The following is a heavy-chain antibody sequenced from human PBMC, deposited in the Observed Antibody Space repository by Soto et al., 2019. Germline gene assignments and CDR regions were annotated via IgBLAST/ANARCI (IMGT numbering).Heavy chain of an antibody. CDR3: AKDFGTTVTLIDY. Sequence: GGSLRLSCAASGFTFSSYGMHWVRQAPGKGLEWVAVISYDGSNKYYADSVKGRFTISRDNSKNTLYLQMNSLRAEDTAVYYCAKDFGTTVTLIDYWGQGTLVTVSS. CDR2: ISYDGSNK. V-gene: IGHV3-30*18. CDR1: GFTFSSYG. J-gene: IGHJ4*02. D-gene: IGHD4-4*01.